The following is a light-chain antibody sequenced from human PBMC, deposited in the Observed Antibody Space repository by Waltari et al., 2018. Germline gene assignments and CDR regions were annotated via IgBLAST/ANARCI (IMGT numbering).Light chain of an antibody. CDR3: QPCENLPLT. V-gene: IGKV1-33*01. CDR1: QDIKKC. J-gene: IGKJ4*01. CDR2: DAS. Sequence: DIQMTQSPSSLSASLGDRVTITCQASQDIKKCLNWYQQTPGKAPKLLIYDASSLQTGVPSRFSGSGVGTDFTFTISSLQPEDFATYDAQPCENLPLTFGGGTKVGIK.